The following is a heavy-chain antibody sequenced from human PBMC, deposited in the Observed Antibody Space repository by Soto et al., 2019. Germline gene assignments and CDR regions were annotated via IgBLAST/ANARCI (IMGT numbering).Heavy chain of an antibody. CDR1: GGSISSYY. CDR2: IYYSGST. V-gene: IGHV4-59*01. D-gene: IGHD3-22*01. J-gene: IGHJ3*02. Sequence: SETLSLTCTVSGGSISSYYWSWIRQPPGKGLEWIGYIYYSGSTNYNPSLKSRVTISVDTSKNQFSLKLSSVTAADTAVYYCARGLISGYYLYDAFDIWAQGTIVTVSS. CDR3: ARGLISGYYLYDAFDI.